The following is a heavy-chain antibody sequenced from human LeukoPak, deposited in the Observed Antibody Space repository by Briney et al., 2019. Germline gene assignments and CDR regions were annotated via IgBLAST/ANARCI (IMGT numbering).Heavy chain of an antibody. CDR2: ISTHNGYT. V-gene: IGHV1-18*01. J-gene: IGHJ5*02. CDR3: ARRRAVAGVNWFDP. Sequence: ASVKVSCKASGYTFISYGISWVRQAPGQGLEWMGWISTHNGYTKYAQKFQGRVTMTTDTSMSTAYMEWRSLRSDDTAVYYCARRRAVAGVNWFDPWGQGTLVTVSS. CDR1: GYTFISYG. D-gene: IGHD6-19*01.